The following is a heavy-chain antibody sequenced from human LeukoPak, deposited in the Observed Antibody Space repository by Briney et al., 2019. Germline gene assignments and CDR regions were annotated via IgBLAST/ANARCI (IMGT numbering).Heavy chain of an antibody. CDR2: INGGGGST. V-gene: IGHV3-23*01. J-gene: IGHJ6*02. CDR3: AKTSGYSYYGGMDV. CDR1: GFTFINFA. Sequence: GGSLRLSCAASGFTFINFAMTWVSQAPGKGLEWVSAINGGGGSTYYADSVKGRFTISRDNSKNTLYLQMSSLRAEDTAVYYCAKTSGYSYYGGMDVWGQGTTVTVSS. D-gene: IGHD2-2*01.